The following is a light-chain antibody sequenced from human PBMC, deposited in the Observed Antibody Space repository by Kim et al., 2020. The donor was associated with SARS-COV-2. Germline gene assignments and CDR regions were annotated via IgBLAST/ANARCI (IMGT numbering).Light chain of an antibody. Sequence: QSVLTQPPSVYAAPGQKVTISCSGGSSNIGDNYVSWYQQLPGTAPKVLIYDNNKRPSGIPDRFSGSKSGTSATLGITGLLTGDEADYYCATWDNSLSAGVFGGGTQLTVL. CDR3: ATWDNSLSAGV. CDR2: DNN. J-gene: IGLJ3*02. CDR1: SSNIGDNY. V-gene: IGLV1-51*01.